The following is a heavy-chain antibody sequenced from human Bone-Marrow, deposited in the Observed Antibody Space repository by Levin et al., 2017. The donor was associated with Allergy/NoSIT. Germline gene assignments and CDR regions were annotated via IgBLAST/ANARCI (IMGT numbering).Heavy chain of an antibody. CDR1: GGSISSGSGDYN. CDR3: ARLYCSSTSCYLDY. CDR2: ICYSGST. V-gene: IGHV4-30-4*01. J-gene: IGHJ4*02. Sequence: PSETLSLTCSVSGGSISSGSGDYNWSWIRQPPGQGLEWIGYICYSGSTYYNPSLKSRVTISVDTSKNQFSLKLRSVTAADTAVYYCARLYCSSTSCYLDYWGQGTLVTVSS. D-gene: IGHD2-2*01.